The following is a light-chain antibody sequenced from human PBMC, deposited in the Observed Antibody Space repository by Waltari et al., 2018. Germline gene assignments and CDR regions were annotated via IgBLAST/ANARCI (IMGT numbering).Light chain of an antibody. CDR2: DDD. CDR3: QVWDSHTVV. Sequence: SYVLTQLSSMSVTPGQTARIVCGGRHIGTKAVHWYQRKAGQAPLLVLHDDDTRPSGIPDRVSGTKSGDTATLTISGGEAEDEADYFCQVWDSHTVVFGGGTNLAVL. J-gene: IGLJ2*01. V-gene: IGLV3-21*02. CDR1: HIGTKA.